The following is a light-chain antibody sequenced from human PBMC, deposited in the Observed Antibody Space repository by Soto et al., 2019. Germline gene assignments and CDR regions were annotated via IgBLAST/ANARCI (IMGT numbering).Light chain of an antibody. CDR2: GAS. Sequence: VLTQSLCTLSLSPGERATLPCRASQSVSSSYLAWYQQKPGQAPRLLIYGASSRATGIPDRFSGSGSGTDFTLTISRLEPEDFAVYYCQQYGSFWTFGQGTKVDIK. CDR3: QQYGSFWT. V-gene: IGKV3-20*01. CDR1: QSVSSSY. J-gene: IGKJ1*01.